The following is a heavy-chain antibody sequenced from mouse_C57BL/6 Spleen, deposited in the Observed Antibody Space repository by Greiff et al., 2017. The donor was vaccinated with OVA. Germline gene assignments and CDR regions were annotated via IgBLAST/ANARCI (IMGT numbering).Heavy chain of an antibody. CDR3: ARREVIPRDIDY. D-gene: IGHD3-3*01. V-gene: IGHV1-52*01. CDR2: IDPSDSET. CDR1: GYTFTSYW. Sequence: QVQLQQPGAELVRPGSSVKLSCKASGYTFTSYWMHWVKQRPIQGLEWIGNIDPSDSETHYNQKFKDKATLTVDKSSSTAYMQLSNLTSEDSAVVYCARREVIPRDIDYWGPGTPLTLS. J-gene: IGHJ2*01.